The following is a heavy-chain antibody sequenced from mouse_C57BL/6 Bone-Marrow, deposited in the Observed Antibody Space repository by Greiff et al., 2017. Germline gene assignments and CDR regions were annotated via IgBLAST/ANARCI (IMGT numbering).Heavy chain of an antibody. J-gene: IGHJ4*01. CDR2: IDPENGDT. CDR1: GFNIKDDY. CDR3: TTYYYGR. V-gene: IGHV14-4*01. D-gene: IGHD1-1*01. Sequence: LVESGAELVRPGASVKLSCTASGFNIKDDYMDWVKQRPEQGLEWIGWIDPENGDTEYASKFQGKATITADTSSNTDYLQLSSLTSEDTAVYYCTTYYYGRRGQGTSVTVSS.